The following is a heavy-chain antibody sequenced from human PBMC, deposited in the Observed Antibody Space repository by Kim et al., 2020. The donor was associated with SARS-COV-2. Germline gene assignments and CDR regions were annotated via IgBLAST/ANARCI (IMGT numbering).Heavy chain of an antibody. Sequence: SQTLSLTCTVSGGSINNDFWSWIRQSPGKGLEWIAYISDSGDTRYNPSLRSRATISLDTSKNQFSLKLTSVAAADTAVYYCARENTAGSFYFDFWGQGSL. V-gene: IGHV4-59*13. D-gene: IGHD1-1*01. J-gene: IGHJ4*02. CDR2: ISDSGDT. CDR3: ARENTAGSFYFDF. CDR1: GGSINNDF.